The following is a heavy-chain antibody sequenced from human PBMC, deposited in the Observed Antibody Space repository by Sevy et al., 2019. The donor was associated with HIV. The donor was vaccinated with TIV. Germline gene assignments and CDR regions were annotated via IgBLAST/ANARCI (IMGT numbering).Heavy chain of an antibody. J-gene: IGHJ4*02. V-gene: IGHV3-30-3*01. CDR2: ISYDGSNK. D-gene: IGHD5-12*01. CDR1: GFTFSSYA. CDR3: VRDIGYSGYDALGGFDY. Sequence: GSLRLSCAASGFTFSSYAIHWVRQAPGKGLEWVAVISYDGSNKYYADSVKGRFTISRDNSKNTLYLQINSLRPEDTAIYYCVRDIGYSGYDALGGFDYWGQGTLVTVSS.